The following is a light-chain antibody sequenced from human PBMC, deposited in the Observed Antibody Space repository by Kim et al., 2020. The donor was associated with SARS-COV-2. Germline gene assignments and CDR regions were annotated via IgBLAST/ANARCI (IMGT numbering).Light chain of an antibody. Sequence: AANLTCTLSSGHSSYAIAWHQQQPEKGPRYLMKLNSDGSHSKGDGIPDRFSGSSSGAERYLTISSLQSEDEADYYCQTWGTGSWVFGGGTQLTVL. CDR3: QTWGTGSWV. CDR1: SGHSSYA. V-gene: IGLV4-69*01. CDR2: LNSDGSH. J-gene: IGLJ3*02.